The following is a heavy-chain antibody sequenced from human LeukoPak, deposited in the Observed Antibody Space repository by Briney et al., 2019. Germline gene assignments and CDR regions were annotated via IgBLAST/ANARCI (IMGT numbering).Heavy chain of an antibody. CDR1: GGSFSGYY. CDR3: ARAAYRAAAGLYYYYGMDV. Sequence: SETLSLTCAVYGGSFSGYYWSWIRQPPGKGLEWIGEINHSGSTNYNPSLKSRVTISVDTSKNQFSLKLSSVTAADTAVYYCARAAYRAAAGLYYYYGMDVWGQGTTVTASS. V-gene: IGHV4-34*01. CDR2: INHSGST. J-gene: IGHJ6*02. D-gene: IGHD6-13*01.